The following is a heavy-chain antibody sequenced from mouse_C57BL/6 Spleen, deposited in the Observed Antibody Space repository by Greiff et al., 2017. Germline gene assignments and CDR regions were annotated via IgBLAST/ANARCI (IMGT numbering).Heavy chain of an antibody. CDR1: GYTFTDYE. CDR2: IDPETGGT. V-gene: IGHV1-15*01. D-gene: IGHD1-1*01. CDR3: TRSCGSSWDY. J-gene: IGHJ2*01. Sequence: QVQLQQSGAELVRPGASVTLSCKASGYTFTDYEMHWVKQTPVHGLEWIGAIDPETGGTAYNQKFKGKAILTADKSSSTAYMELRSLTSEDSAVYYCTRSCGSSWDYWGQGTPLTVSS.